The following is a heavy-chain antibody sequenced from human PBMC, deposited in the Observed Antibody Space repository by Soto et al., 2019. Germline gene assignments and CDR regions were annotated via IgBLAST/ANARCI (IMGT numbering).Heavy chain of an antibody. CDR3: ARDRPDFWSGRRVAYYYGMDV. V-gene: IGHV3-30-3*01. D-gene: IGHD3-3*01. CDR2: ISYDGSNK. CDR1: GFTFSSYA. J-gene: IGHJ6*02. Sequence: PGGSLRLSCAASGFTFSSYAMHWVRQAPGKGLEWVAVISYDGSNKYYADSVKGRFTISRDNSKNTLYLQMNSLRAEDTAVYYFARDRPDFWSGRRVAYYYGMDVWGQGTTVTVSS.